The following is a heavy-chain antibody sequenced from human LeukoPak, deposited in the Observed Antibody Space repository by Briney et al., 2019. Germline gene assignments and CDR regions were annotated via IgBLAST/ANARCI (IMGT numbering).Heavy chain of an antibody. V-gene: IGHV3-48*04. CDR1: GFTFSSYS. Sequence: GGSLRLSCAASGFTFSSYSMNWVRQAPGKGLEWVSYISSSSTIYYADSVKGRFTISRDNAKNSLYLQMNSLRAEDTAVYYCSGTSAYYYGMDVWGQGTTVTVSS. J-gene: IGHJ6*02. CDR2: ISSSSTI. CDR3: SGTSAYYYGMDV. D-gene: IGHD1-26*01.